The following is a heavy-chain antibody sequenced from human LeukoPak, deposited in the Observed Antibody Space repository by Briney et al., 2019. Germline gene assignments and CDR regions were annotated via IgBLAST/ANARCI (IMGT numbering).Heavy chain of an antibody. CDR2: ISGSGGST. Sequence: GGSLRISCAASGFTFSSYAVSWVRQAPGKGLEWVSSISGSGGSTDSADSVKGRFTISRDNSKNTLYLQMNSLRAEDTALYYCAKDRSCTNDICHGDFDYWGQGTLVTVTS. D-gene: IGHD2-8*01. CDR3: AKDRSCTNDICHGDFDY. V-gene: IGHV3-23*01. CDR1: GFTFSSYA. J-gene: IGHJ4*02.